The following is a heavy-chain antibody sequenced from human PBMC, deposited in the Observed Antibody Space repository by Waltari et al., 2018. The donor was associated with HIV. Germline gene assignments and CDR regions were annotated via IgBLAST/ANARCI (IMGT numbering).Heavy chain of an antibody. J-gene: IGHJ4*02. CDR1: RYNFTGYY. Sequence: QVPLLQSGPELRTPGASVKVSCRASRYNFTGYYMHWGRQAPGQGLEWMGWINPNSGNTHLAQKFKGKVTMTRVTSIRTAYLEMRRLKSDDTAIYYCARDGVGDAAFDYWGQGTLVTVS. V-gene: IGHV1-2*02. CDR2: INPNSGNT. CDR3: ARDGVGDAAFDY. D-gene: IGHD1-26*01.